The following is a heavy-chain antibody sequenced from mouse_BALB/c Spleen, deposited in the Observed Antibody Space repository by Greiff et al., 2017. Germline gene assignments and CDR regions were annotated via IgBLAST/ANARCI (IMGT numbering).Heavy chain of an antibody. J-gene: IGHJ3*01. Sequence: EVQLQQSGAELVKPGASVKLSCTASGFNIKDTYMHWVKQRPEQGLEWIGRIDPANGNTKYDPKFQGKATITADTSSNTAYLQLSSLTSEDTAVYYCARGDGNYGGVFAYWGQGTLVTVSA. CDR2: IDPANGNT. V-gene: IGHV14-3*02. CDR3: ARGDGNYGGVFAY. D-gene: IGHD2-1*01. CDR1: GFNIKDTY.